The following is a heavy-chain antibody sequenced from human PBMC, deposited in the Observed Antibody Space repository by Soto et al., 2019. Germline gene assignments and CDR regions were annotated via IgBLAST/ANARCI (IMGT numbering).Heavy chain of an antibody. D-gene: IGHD5-12*01. CDR2: ISSSSSTI. J-gene: IGHJ6*03. CDR3: ARVDGGYDLYYYCYMDV. V-gene: IGHV3-48*01. Sequence: EVQLVESGGGLVQPGGSLRLSCAASGFTFSSYSMNWVRQAPGKGLEWVSYISSSSSTIYYADSVKGRFTISRDNAKNSLYLQMNSLRAEDTAVYYCARVDGGYDLYYYCYMDVWGKGTTVTVSS. CDR1: GFTFSSYS.